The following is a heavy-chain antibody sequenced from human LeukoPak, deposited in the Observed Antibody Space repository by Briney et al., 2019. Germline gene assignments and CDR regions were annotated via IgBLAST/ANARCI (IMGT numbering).Heavy chain of an antibody. J-gene: IGHJ4*02. V-gene: IGHV4-59*01. CDR3: AKAYYDSSGFYFDY. CDR2: IYYSGSA. Sequence: SETLSLTCTVSSVSISSYYWNWIRQPPGKGLEWIGYIYYSGSANFTPSLKSRVTISVDTSKSQFSLKLSSVTAADTAVYYCAKAYYDSSGFYFDYWGPGTLVTVSS. D-gene: IGHD3-22*01. CDR1: SVSISSYY.